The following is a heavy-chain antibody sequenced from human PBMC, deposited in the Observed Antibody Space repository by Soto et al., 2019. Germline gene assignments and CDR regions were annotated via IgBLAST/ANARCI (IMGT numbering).Heavy chain of an antibody. Sequence: GSLRLSCTVSGGSISSYYWSWIRQPPGKGLEWIGYIYYSGSTNYNPSLKSRVTISVDTSKNQFSLKLSSVTAADTAVYYCARAGERGPGSWFDYWGQGTLVTVSS. CDR2: IYYSGST. CDR3: ARAGERGPGSWFDY. CDR1: GGSISSYY. V-gene: IGHV4-59*01. J-gene: IGHJ4*02. D-gene: IGHD6-13*01.